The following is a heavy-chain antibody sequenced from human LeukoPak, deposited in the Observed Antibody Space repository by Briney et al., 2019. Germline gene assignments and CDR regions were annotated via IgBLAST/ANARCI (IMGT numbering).Heavy chain of an antibody. Sequence: SETLSLTCTVSGGSISSYYWSWIRQPAGKGLEWIGRIYTSGSTNYNPSLKSRVTMSVDTSKNLFSLKLSSVTAADTAVYYYATSVAGKYYYYYYMDVWGKGTTVTVSS. J-gene: IGHJ6*03. CDR3: ATSVAGKYYYYYYMDV. D-gene: IGHD6-19*01. CDR2: IYTSGST. V-gene: IGHV4-4*07. CDR1: GGSISSYY.